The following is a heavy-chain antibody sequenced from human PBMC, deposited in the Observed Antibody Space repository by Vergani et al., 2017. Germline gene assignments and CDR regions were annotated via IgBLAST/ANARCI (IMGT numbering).Heavy chain of an antibody. CDR1: GFTFSSYE. CDR2: ISSSGSTI. J-gene: IGHJ2*01. V-gene: IGHV3-48*03. Sequence: EVQLVESGGGLVQPGGSLRLSCAASGFTFSSYEMNWVRQAPGKGLEWVSYISSSGSTIYYADSVKGRFTISRDNAKHSLYLQMNSLRAEDTAVYYCAGDGIYYDILTGYSKSRYFDLWGRGTLVTVSS. D-gene: IGHD3-9*01. CDR3: AGDGIYYDILTGYSKSRYFDL.